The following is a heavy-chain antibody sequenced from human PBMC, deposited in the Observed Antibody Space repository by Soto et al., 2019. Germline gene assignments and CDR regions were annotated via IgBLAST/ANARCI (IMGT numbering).Heavy chain of an antibody. CDR3: ARERGAERYDFWSGYYRIGGYYGLDV. J-gene: IGHJ6*02. V-gene: IGHV4-59*01. D-gene: IGHD3-3*01. CDR2: IYYSGST. Sequence: QVQLQESGPGLVKPSETLSLTCTVSGGSISSYYWSWIRQPPGKGLEWIGYIYYSGSTNYNPSLKSRVTISVDSSKNQFSLKLSSVTAADTAVYYCARERGAERYDFWSGYYRIGGYYGLDVWGQGTTVTVSS. CDR1: GGSISSYY.